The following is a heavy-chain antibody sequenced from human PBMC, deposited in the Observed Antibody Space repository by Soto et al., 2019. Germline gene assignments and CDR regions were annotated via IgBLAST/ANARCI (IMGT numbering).Heavy chain of an antibody. J-gene: IGHJ6*02. CDR3: ARDRWAIVGPTQGFTRYYYCMDD. CDR1: GFTVSRNY. V-gene: IGHV3-53*01. D-gene: IGHD1-26*01. Sequence: GGSLRLSCAASGFTVSRNYMSWVRQAPGKGLERVSVIYSGGSTYCADCVKGRFTISRDNSKNTLYLHMNSLRASDTAAYYRARDRWAIVGPTQGFTRYYYCMDDLGQETMLTVSS. CDR2: IYSGGST.